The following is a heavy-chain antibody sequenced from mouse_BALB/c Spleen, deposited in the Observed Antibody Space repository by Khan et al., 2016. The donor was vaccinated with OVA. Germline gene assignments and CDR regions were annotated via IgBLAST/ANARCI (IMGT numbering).Heavy chain of an antibody. Sequence: EVQLQESGPGLVKPSQSLSLTCTVTGYSITSDYAWNWIRQFPGNKLEWMGYISYSGSTSYNPSLKSRISITRDTSKNQFFLQLNSVTTEDTSTYYCATGTYYFDYWGQGTTLTFSS. CDR3: ATGTYYFDY. J-gene: IGHJ2*01. CDR1: GYSITSDYA. CDR2: ISYSGST. V-gene: IGHV3-2*02. D-gene: IGHD4-1*01.